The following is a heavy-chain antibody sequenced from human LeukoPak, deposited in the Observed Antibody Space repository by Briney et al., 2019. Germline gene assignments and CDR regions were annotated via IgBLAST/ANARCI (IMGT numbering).Heavy chain of an antibody. Sequence: SETLSLTCTVSGGSISSYYWSWIRQPPGKGLEWVGYIYCSGSTNYNPSLKSRVTISVDTSKYQFSLKLSSVTAADTAVDYCARARVNVLRYFDWYQPHDAFDIWAQGTMVTVSS. CDR3: ARARVNVLRYFDWYQPHDAFDI. V-gene: IGHV4-59*13. D-gene: IGHD3-9*01. J-gene: IGHJ3*02. CDR2: IYCSGST. CDR1: GGSISSYY.